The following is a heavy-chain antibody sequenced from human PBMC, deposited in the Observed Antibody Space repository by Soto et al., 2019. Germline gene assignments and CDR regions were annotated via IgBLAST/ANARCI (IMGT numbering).Heavy chain of an antibody. J-gene: IGHJ4*02. V-gene: IGHV4-59*08. CDR2: IYYSGST. D-gene: IGHD5-12*01. Sequence: SSETLSLTCTVSGGSISSYYWSWIRQPPGKGLEWIGYIYYSGSTNYNPSLKSRVTISVDTSKNQFSLKLSSVTAADTAVYYCASLYSGYDSADYWGQGTLVTVSS. CDR1: GGSISSYY. CDR3: ASLYSGYDSADY.